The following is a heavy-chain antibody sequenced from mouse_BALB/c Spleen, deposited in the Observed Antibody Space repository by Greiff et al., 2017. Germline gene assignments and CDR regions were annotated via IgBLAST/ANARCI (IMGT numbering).Heavy chain of an antibody. CDR3: ARGEDGNSFDY. V-gene: IGHV1-77*01. D-gene: IGHD2-1*01. Sequence: QVQLQQSGAELARPGASVKLSCKASGYTFTDYYINWVKQRTGQGLEWIGEIYPGSGNTYYNEKFKGKATLTADKSSSTAYMQLSSLTSEDSAVYFCARGEDGNSFDYWGQGTTRTVSS. CDR1: GYTFTDYY. CDR2: IYPGSGNT. J-gene: IGHJ2*01.